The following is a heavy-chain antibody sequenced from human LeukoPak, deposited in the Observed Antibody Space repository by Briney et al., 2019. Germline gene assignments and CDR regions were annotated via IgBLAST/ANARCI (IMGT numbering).Heavy chain of an antibody. CDR1: GYTFTGYY. CDR3: ARGKVPPLTPLIDY. CDR2: ISAYNGNT. Sequence: GASVKVSCKASGYTFTGYYMHWVRQAPGQGLEWMGWISAYNGNTNYAQKLQGRVTMTTDTSTSTAYMELRSLRSDDTAVYYCARGKVPPLTPLIDYWGQGTLVTVSS. V-gene: IGHV1-18*04. D-gene: IGHD1-14*01. J-gene: IGHJ4*02.